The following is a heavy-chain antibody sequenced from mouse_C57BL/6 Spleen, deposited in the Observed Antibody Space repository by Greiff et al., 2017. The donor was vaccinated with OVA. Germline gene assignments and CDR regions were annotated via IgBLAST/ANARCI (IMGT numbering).Heavy chain of an antibody. CDR3: ARHGNYGGMDY. V-gene: IGHV5-6*01. D-gene: IGHD2-1*01. Sequence: EVKLVESGGDLVKPGGSLKLSCAASGFTFSSYGMSWVRQTPDKRLEWVATISSGGSYTYYPDSVKGRFTISRDNAKNTLYLQMSSLKSEDTAMYYCARHGNYGGMDYWGQGTSVTVSS. CDR1: GFTFSSYG. CDR2: ISSGGSYT. J-gene: IGHJ4*01.